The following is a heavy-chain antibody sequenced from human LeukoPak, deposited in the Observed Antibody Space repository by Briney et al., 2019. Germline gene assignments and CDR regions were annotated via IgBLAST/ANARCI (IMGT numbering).Heavy chain of an antibody. Sequence: GGSLRLSCAASGFTFSSYGMHWVRQAPGEGLEWVAVISYDGSNKYYADSVKGRFTISRDNSKNTLYLQMNSLRAEDTAVYYCAKDRGQQWLVTYYYYGMDVWGQGTTVTVSS. V-gene: IGHV3-30*18. CDR3: AKDRGQQWLVTYYYYGMDV. CDR2: ISYDGSNK. CDR1: GFTFSSYG. D-gene: IGHD6-19*01. J-gene: IGHJ6*02.